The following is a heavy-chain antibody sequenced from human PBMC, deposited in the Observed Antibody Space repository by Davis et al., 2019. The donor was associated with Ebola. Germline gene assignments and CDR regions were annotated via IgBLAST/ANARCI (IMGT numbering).Heavy chain of an antibody. CDR3: ARDLQGRAGAAYLDV. CDR1: GFTFNNYW. Sequence: PGGSLRLSCAVSGFTFNNYWMSWVRQAPGKGLEWVATIKNDGSEKYYVDAVQGRFTISRDNAKNTVYLQMSSLRAEDTAVYYCARDLQGRAGAAYLDVWGQGTLVTVSS. D-gene: IGHD6-19*01. CDR2: IKNDGSEK. V-gene: IGHV3-7*03. J-gene: IGHJ4*02.